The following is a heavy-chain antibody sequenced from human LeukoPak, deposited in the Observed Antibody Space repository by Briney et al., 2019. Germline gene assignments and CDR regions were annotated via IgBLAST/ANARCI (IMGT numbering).Heavy chain of an antibody. Sequence: GASVNVSCKASGYTFTSYGISWVRQAPGQGLEWMGWISAYNGNANYAQKLQGRVTMTTDTSTSTAYMELRSLRSDDTAVYYCARAPHNPLFDYGGQGTLVTVSS. CDR2: ISAYNGNA. CDR3: ARAPHNPLFDY. J-gene: IGHJ4*02. D-gene: IGHD1-1*01. V-gene: IGHV1-18*01. CDR1: GYTFTSYG.